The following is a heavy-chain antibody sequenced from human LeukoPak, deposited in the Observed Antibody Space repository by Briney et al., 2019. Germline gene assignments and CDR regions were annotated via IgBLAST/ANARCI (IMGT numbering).Heavy chain of an antibody. CDR1: GGSISSYY. V-gene: IGHV4-59*01. Sequence: SETLSLTCTVSGGSISSYYWSWIRQPPGKGLEWIGYIYYSGSTNYNPSLKSRVTISVDTSKNQFSLKLSSVTAADTAVYYCARAMVRYFDIWDQGTMVTVSS. CDR2: IYYSGST. J-gene: IGHJ3*02. CDR3: ARAMVRYFDI. D-gene: IGHD3-10*01.